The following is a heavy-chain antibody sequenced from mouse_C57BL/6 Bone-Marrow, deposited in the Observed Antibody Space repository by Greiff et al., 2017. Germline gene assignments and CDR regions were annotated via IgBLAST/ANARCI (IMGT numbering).Heavy chain of an antibody. D-gene: IGHD1-1*01. J-gene: IGHJ1*03. V-gene: IGHV1-53*01. Sequence: QVQLQQPGTELVKPGASVKLSCKASGYTFTSYWMHWVKQRPGQGLEWIGNINPSNGGTNYNEKFKSKATLTVDKSSSTAYRQLSSLTSEDSAVYYCARFYYGSGENWYFDVWGTGTTVTVSS. CDR3: ARFYYGSGENWYFDV. CDR1: GYTFTSYW. CDR2: INPSNGGT.